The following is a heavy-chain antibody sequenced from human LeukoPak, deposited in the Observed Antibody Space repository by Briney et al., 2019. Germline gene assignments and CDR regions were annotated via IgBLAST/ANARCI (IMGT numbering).Heavy chain of an antibody. J-gene: IGHJ4*02. CDR2: TKGDGSDK. D-gene: IGHD3-16*01. CDR1: GFTFSSSW. V-gene: IGHV3-7*01. Sequence: PGGSLRLSCAASGFTFSSSWMTWVRQAPGKGLEWLANTKGDGSDKNYVDSVKGRFTISRDNAKNSLFLQMSSLRGEDTALYYCATEHWGPNSWGQGTLVTVSS. CDR3: ATEHWGPNS.